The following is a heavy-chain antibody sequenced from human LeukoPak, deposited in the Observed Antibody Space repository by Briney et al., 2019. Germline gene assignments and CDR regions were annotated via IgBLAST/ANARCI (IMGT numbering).Heavy chain of an antibody. CDR1: GAAISHYY. Sequence: ETLSLSGTVSGAAISHYYWRGMRHTRGLRLGWVEYIYYCWSTDYNSSLNSQVTISIDTSMKQFSLKLTSVTTAYTAVYYCARDGKMSPYSGMDVWGQGTTVTVSS. J-gene: IGHJ6*02. CDR3: ARDGKMSPYSGMDV. CDR2: IYYCWST. D-gene: IGHD2-21*01. V-gene: IGHV4-59*13.